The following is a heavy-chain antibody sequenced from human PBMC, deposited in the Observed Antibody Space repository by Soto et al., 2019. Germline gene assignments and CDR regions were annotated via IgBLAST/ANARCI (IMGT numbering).Heavy chain of an antibody. CDR3: AKYPSTAAGVEGLWYFDL. CDR2: ISGRGDST. Sequence: EVQLLESGGGLVQPGGSLRLSCAASGFSFSNYAMSWVRQPPGKGLEWVSSISGRGDSTLSADSGKGPFTISSDNSKNTLYLQLNSLRAADTAIYYCAKYPSTAAGVEGLWYFDLWGRGTLVTFSS. D-gene: IGHD6-13*01. J-gene: IGHJ2*01. V-gene: IGHV3-23*01. CDR1: GFSFSNYA.